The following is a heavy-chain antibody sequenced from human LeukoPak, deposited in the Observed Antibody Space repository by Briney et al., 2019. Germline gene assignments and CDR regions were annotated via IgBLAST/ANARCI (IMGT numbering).Heavy chain of an antibody. CDR2: ISSSSGYK. D-gene: IGHD3-9*01. V-gene: IGHV3-21*01. CDR1: GFSFSSYT. Sequence: GGSLRLSCAASGFSFSSYTMKWVRQAPGKGPEWVSSISSSSGYKYYGDSMKGRFTISRDNAKNSLYLQMNSLRAEDTAVYYCARGGSQVRYFDWLLHPFDYWGQGTLVTVSS. J-gene: IGHJ4*02. CDR3: ARGGSQVRYFDWLLHPFDY.